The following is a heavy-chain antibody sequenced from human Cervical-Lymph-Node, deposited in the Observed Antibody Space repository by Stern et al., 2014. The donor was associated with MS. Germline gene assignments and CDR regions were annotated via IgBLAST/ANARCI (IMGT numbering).Heavy chain of an antibody. CDR1: GYTFNKYA. J-gene: IGHJ6*02. V-gene: IGHV7-4-1*02. CDR2: INTATGNP. Sequence: QVQLVQSGSELKKPGASVKVSCKASGYTFNKYALNLVRQAPGQGLEWMGWINTATGNPTYAQGFSGHFVFSLDTSVRTAYLQISSLKAEDAAVYYCARDHTILGIYAMDVWGQGTTVTVSS. D-gene: IGHD3-3*01. CDR3: ARDHTILGIYAMDV.